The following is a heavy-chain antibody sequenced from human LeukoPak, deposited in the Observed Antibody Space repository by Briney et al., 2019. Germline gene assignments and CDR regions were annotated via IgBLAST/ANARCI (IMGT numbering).Heavy chain of an antibody. CDR3: AKDGPYDSSGYYYSAFDI. CDR2: INSDGSST. J-gene: IGHJ3*02. CDR1: GFTFSSYW. Sequence: GSLRLSCAASGFTFSSYWMHWVRQAPGKGLVWVSRINSDGSSTSYADSVKGRFTISRDNSKNALYLQMNSLRAEDTAVYYCAKDGPYDSSGYYYSAFDIWGQGTMVTVSS. V-gene: IGHV3-74*01. D-gene: IGHD3-22*01.